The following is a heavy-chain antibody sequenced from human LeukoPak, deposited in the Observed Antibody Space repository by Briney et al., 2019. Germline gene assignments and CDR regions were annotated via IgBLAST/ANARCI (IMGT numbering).Heavy chain of an antibody. Sequence: RGESLKISCKGSGYSFTSYWIGWVRQMPGKGLEWMGILYPGDSDTRYSPSFQGQVTISADKSISTAYLQWSSLKASDTAMYYCARGSRRDGYNFDYWGQGALVTVSS. D-gene: IGHD5-24*01. CDR1: GYSFTSYW. CDR3: ARGSRRDGYNFDY. V-gene: IGHV5-51*01. CDR2: LYPGDSDT. J-gene: IGHJ4*02.